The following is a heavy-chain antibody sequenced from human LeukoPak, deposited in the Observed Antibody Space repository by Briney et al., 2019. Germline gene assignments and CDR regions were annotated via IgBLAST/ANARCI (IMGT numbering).Heavy chain of an antibody. CDR3: ARDPEDYGDERGWFDP. Sequence: SETLSLTCTVSGASMTFTHYYWVWVRQPPGKGLEWIGTINYYGSTYYNPSLKSRVSISLDTSKSQFSLNLGSVTAADTAVYYCARDPEDYGDERGWFDPWGQGTLVTVSS. J-gene: IGHJ5*02. CDR2: INYYGST. CDR1: GASMTFTHYY. V-gene: IGHV4-39*07. D-gene: IGHD4-17*01.